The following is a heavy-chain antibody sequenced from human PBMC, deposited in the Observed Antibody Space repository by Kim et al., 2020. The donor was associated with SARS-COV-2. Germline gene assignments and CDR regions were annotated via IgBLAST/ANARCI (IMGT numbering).Heavy chain of an antibody. J-gene: IGHJ3*02. CDR1: GGSISSSSYY. CDR3: ARQIDHDILTGYAFDI. CDR2: IYYSGST. Sequence: SETLSLTCTVSGGSISSSSYYWGWIRQPPGKGLEWIGSIYYSGSTYYNPSLKSRVTISVDTSKNQFSLKLSSVTAADTAVYYCARQIDHDILTGYAFDIWGQGTMVTVSS. V-gene: IGHV4-39*01. D-gene: IGHD3-9*01.